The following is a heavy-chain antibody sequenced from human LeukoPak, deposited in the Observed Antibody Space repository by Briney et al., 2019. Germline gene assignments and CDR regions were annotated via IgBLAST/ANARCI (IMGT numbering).Heavy chain of an antibody. CDR3: ARDRYDYGDSKYYYYYGMDV. CDR1: GGTFISYA. V-gene: IGHV1-69*13. Sequence: GASVKVSCKASGGTFISYAISWVRQAPGQGLEWMGGIIPIFGTANYAQKFQGRVTITADESTSTAYMELSSLRSEDTAVYYCARDRYDYGDSKYYYYYGMDVWGQGTTVTVSS. CDR2: IIPIFGTA. J-gene: IGHJ6*02. D-gene: IGHD4-17*01.